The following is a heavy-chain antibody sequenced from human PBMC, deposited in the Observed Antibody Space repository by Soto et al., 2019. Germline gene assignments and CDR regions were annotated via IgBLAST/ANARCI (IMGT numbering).Heavy chain of an antibody. D-gene: IGHD6-13*01. CDR2: INHSGST. Sequence: SETLSLTCAVYGGSFSGYYWSWIRQPPGKGLEWIGEINHSGSTNYNPSLKSRGTISVDTSKNQFSLKLSSVIAADTAVYYCAGTWLLGGMDVWGQGTTVTVSS. V-gene: IGHV4-34*01. J-gene: IGHJ6*02. CDR1: GGSFSGYY. CDR3: AGTWLLGGMDV.